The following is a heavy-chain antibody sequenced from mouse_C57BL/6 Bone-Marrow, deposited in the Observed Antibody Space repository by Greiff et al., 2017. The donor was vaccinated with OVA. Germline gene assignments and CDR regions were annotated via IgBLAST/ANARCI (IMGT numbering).Heavy chain of an antibody. Sequence: VQLQQSGAELVRPGASVTLSCKASGYTFTDYEMHWVKQTPVHGLEWIGAIDPETGGTAYNQKFKGKAILTADKSSSPAYMELRSLTSEDSAVNYWTRDVVTTGGCAYWGQGTLVTVSA. CDR3: TRDVVTTGGCAY. V-gene: IGHV1-15*01. CDR1: GYTFTDYE. CDR2: IDPETGGT. D-gene: IGHD2-2*01. J-gene: IGHJ3*01.